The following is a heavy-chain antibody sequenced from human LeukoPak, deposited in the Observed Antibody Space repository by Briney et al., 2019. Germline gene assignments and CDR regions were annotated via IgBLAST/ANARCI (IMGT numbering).Heavy chain of an antibody. CDR3: ASTPSGWFFYFDY. CDR2: IIPIFGTA. J-gene: IGHJ4*02. D-gene: IGHD6-19*01. V-gene: IGHV1-69*13. CDR1: GGTFSSYA. Sequence: SVKVSCKASGGTFSSYAISWVRQAPGQGLEWMGGIIPIFGTANYAQKFQGRVTITADESTSTAYMELSSLRSEDTAVYYCASTPSGWFFYFDYWGQGTLVTVSS.